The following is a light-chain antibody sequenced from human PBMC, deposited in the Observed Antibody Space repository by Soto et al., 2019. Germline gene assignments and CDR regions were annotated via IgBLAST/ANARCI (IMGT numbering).Light chain of an antibody. Sequence: QSELTQPASVSGSPGQSITISCTGTSSDVGGYHYVSWYQQYPGKAPKVMIYDVSNRPSGVSNRFSGSKSGTTASLTISGLQAEDEADYYCSSYTSSSTYVFGTGTKLTVL. CDR3: SSYTSSSTYV. CDR2: DVS. V-gene: IGLV2-14*01. J-gene: IGLJ1*01. CDR1: SSDVGGYHY.